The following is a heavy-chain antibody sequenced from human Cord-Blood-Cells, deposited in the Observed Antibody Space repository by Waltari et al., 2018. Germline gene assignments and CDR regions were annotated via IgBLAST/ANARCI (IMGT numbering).Heavy chain of an antibody. V-gene: IGHV3-30-3*01. CDR1: GFTFSSYA. CDR3: ARDFNGGGYFDL. J-gene: IGHJ2*01. D-gene: IGHD2-8*01. Sequence: QVQLVESGGGVVQPGRSLRLSCAASGFTFSSYAMHWVCQAPGKGLEWVAVKSYDGSNKYYAGSVKGRFTISRDNSKNTLYLQMNSLRAEDTAVYYCARDFNGGGYFDLWGRGTLVTVSS. CDR2: KSYDGSNK.